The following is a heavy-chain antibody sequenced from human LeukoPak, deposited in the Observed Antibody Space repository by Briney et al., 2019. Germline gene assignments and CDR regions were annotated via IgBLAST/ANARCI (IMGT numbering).Heavy chain of an antibody. V-gene: IGHV3-11*04. D-gene: IGHD4-23*01. Sequence: MPSETLSLTCAVYGGSFSGYYWSWIRQPPGKGLEWVSYISSVGSTIYYADSVKGRFTISRDNAKNSLYLQMNSLRAEDTAVYYCARGSTVITHFDYWGQGTLVTVSS. CDR1: GGSFSGYY. CDR2: ISSVGSTI. CDR3: ARGSTVITHFDY. J-gene: IGHJ4*02.